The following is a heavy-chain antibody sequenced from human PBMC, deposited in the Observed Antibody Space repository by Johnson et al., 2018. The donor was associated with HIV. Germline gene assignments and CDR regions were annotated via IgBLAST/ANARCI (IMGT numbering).Heavy chain of an antibody. CDR1: GFTFDDYA. D-gene: IGHD6-13*01. Sequence: VQLVESGGGLVQPGRSLRLSCAASGFTFDDYAMHWVRPGPGKGLEWVSGITWNSGTLDYADSVKGRFTISRDNANNSLYLQMNSLRAEDTAVYYCASPRPSSGIAAAGYAFDIWGQGTMVTVSS. CDR3: ASPRPSSGIAAAGYAFDI. J-gene: IGHJ3*02. CDR2: ITWNSGTL. V-gene: IGHV3-9*01.